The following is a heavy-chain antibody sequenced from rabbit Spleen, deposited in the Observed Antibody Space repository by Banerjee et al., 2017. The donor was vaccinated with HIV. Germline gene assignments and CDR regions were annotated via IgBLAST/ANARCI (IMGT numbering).Heavy chain of an antibody. V-gene: IGHV1S40*01. J-gene: IGHJ4*01. Sequence: QSLEESGGDLVKPGAALTLTCKASGVSLNDKDVMCWVRQAPGKGLEWIACINIVTGKSVYASWAKGRFFMSRTSSTTVTLQMTSLTAADTATYFCARDLVAVIGWNFNLWGQGTLVTVS. CDR3: ARDLVAVIGWNFNL. CDR2: INIVTGKS. D-gene: IGHD1-1*01. CDR1: GVSLNDKDV.